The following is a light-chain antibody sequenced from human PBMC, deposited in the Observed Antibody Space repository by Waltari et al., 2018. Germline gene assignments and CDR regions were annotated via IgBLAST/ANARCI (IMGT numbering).Light chain of an antibody. CDR1: SSNIGSNF. Sequence: QSVMTQPPSASATPGQRVIISCSGSSSNIGSNFVYWYQHFPGTAPKLLVYRNNQRPAGVPDRCSGSKAGTSASRAISGRRSEDEAGYYCAAWDDSLNGVVFGGGTKVTVL. CDR3: AAWDDSLNGVV. V-gene: IGLV1-47*01. J-gene: IGLJ3*02. CDR2: RNN.